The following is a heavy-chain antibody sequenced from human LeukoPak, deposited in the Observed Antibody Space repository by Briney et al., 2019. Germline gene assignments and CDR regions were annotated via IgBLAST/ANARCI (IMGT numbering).Heavy chain of an antibody. V-gene: IGHV4-4*02. CDR2: IYQGRKI. J-gene: IGHJ4*02. CDR3: ARDPHSSGWPSGY. CDR1: GGSISSSDW. Sequence: SGTLSLTCAVSGGSISSSDWWSWVRQPPGKGLEWIGEIYQGRKIDYNPSLKSRATISIDKSKNQPSLKLSSVTAADTAVYYCARDPHSSGWPSGYWGQGTLVTVSS. D-gene: IGHD6-19*01.